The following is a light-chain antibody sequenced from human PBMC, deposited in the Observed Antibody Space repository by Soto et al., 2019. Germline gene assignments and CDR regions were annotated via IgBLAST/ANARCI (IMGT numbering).Light chain of an antibody. J-gene: IGLJ2*01. CDR1: SSNIVAGYD. CDR2: GNN. V-gene: IGLV1-40*01. CDR3: QSYDSSLSVV. Sequence: QSVLTQPPSVSGAPGQRVTISCTGSSSNIVAGYDVHWYQQLPGTAPKILIYGNNNRPSGVPDRFSGSKSGTSASLAITGLQAEDEADYYCQSYDSSLSVVFGGGTKLTVL.